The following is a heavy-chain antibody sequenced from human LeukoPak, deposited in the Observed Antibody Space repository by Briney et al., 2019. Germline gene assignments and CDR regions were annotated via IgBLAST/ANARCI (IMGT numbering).Heavy chain of an antibody. V-gene: IGHV3-21*01. CDR1: GFTFSSYE. D-gene: IGHD2-8*01. CDR2: ISSSSSYI. CDR3: AAGRWGGVLN. Sequence: GGSLRLSCAASGFTFSSYEMNWVRQAPGKGLEWVSSISSSSSYIYYADSVKGRFTISRDNAKNSLYLQMNSLRVEDTAVYYCAAGRWGGVLNWGQGTLVTVSS. J-gene: IGHJ4*02.